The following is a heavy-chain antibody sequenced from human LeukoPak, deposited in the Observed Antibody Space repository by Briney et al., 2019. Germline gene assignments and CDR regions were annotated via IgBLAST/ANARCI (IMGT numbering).Heavy chain of an antibody. D-gene: IGHD2/OR15-2a*01. V-gene: IGHV3-23*01. CDR3: AKYVSAKGPPYALDV. Sequence: GGSLRLSCAASEFTFSSYARLWVRHAPGKGLEWVSGISASGGSTWSAHSVKGLFTISRDTTKNTLYLQMNSLRAEDTAVYYCAKYVSAKGPPYALDVWGQGTTVTVSS. CDR1: EFTFSSYA. J-gene: IGHJ6*02. CDR2: ISASGGST.